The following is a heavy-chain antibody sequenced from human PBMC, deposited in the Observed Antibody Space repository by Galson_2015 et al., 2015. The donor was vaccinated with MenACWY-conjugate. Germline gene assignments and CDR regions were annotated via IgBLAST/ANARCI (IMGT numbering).Heavy chain of an antibody. CDR3: ARPGGDYEQRTFFDY. D-gene: IGHD4-17*01. J-gene: IGHJ4*02. V-gene: IGHV1-69*13. Sequence: SVKVSCKASGDSFNTYSFNWIRQAPGQGPERLGGIIPVFHTTDYAQRFQGRLTITADESTSTVYMELSSLRSDDTAIYYCARPGGDYEQRTFFDYWGQGTLVTVSS. CDR1: GDSFNTYS. CDR2: IIPVFHTT.